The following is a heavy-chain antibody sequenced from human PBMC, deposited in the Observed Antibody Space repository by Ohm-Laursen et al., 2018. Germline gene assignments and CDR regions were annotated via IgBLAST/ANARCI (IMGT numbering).Heavy chain of an antibody. CDR3: ATTTVVTNQYFQH. J-gene: IGHJ1*01. D-gene: IGHD4-23*01. CDR2: ISYSGTS. V-gene: IGHV4-59*11. CDR1: GGSISPHY. Sequence: TLSLTCTVSGGSISPHYWSWIRQSPEKGLEWIGYISYSGTSEHNPSLKGRVTISIDTSKNQVSLKVNSVTAADTAVYYCATTTVVTNQYFQHWGQGTLVTVSS.